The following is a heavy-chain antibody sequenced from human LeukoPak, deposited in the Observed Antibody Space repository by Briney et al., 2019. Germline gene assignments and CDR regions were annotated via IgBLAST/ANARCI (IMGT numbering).Heavy chain of an antibody. J-gene: IGHJ6*02. CDR1: GFTVSSNY. Sequence: GGSLRLSCAASGFTVSSNYMSWVRQAPGKGLEWVSDIYSGGSTYYADSVKGRFTISRDNSKNTLYLQMNSLRAEDTAVYYCAKCVGPDIVVVVASVWGQGTTVTVSS. CDR3: AKCVGPDIVVVVASV. D-gene: IGHD2-15*01. V-gene: IGHV3-53*01. CDR2: IYSGGST.